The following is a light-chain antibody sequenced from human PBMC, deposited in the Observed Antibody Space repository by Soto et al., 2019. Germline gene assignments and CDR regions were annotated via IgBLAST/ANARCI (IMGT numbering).Light chain of an antibody. Sequence: EIVLTQSPGTLSLSPGERATLSCRASQSVSSYLAWYQQKPGQAPRLLIYGASSRATGIPARFSASGSGTDFTLTISRLEPEDFAVYYCQQYGSSSRTFGQGTKVEIK. V-gene: IGKV3-20*01. CDR1: QSVSSY. J-gene: IGKJ1*01. CDR3: QQYGSSSRT. CDR2: GAS.